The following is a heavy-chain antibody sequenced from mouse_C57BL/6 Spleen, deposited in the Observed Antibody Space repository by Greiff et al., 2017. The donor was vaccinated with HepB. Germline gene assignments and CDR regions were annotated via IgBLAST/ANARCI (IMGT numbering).Heavy chain of an antibody. J-gene: IGHJ4*01. Sequence: EVQGVESGGGLVKPGGSLKLSCAASGFTFSDYGMHWVRQAPEKGLEWVAYISSGSSTIYYADTVKGRVTISRDNAKNTLFLQMTSVRSEDTAMYYCAHQGDYAMDYWGQGTSVTVSS. CDR1: GFTFSDYG. V-gene: IGHV5-17*01. CDR3: AHQGDYAMDY. CDR2: ISSGSSTI.